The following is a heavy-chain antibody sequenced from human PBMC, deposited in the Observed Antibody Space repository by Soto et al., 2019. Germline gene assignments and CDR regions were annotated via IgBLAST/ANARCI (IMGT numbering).Heavy chain of an antibody. CDR2: ISAYNGNT. D-gene: IGHD6-19*01. V-gene: IGHV1-18*01. J-gene: IGHJ6*03. Sequence: QDQLVQSGVEVKKPGASVKVSCKASGYSFTNYGITWVRQAPGQGFEWMGWISAYNGNTNYAQKFQGRVILNIDASPITAYLELMSVRSDDKAVYYCARDRCVASPVAGITHYYHYMGVWGKGKTVTVSS. CDR1: GYSFTNYG. CDR3: ARDRCVASPVAGITHYYHYMGV.